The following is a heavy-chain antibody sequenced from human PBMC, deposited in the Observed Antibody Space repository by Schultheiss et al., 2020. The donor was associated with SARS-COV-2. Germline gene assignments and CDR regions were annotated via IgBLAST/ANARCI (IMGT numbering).Heavy chain of an antibody. Sequence: SQTLSLTCAVYGGSFSGYYWSWIRQPPGKGLEWIGEINDSGSTKYNPSLKSRVTISVDTSKNQFSLKLRSVTAADTALHYCARLHGDYFDRNWFDPWGQGILVTVSS. CDR1: GGSFSGYY. J-gene: IGHJ5*02. V-gene: IGHV4-34*01. CDR2: INDSGST. D-gene: IGHD4-17*01. CDR3: ARLHGDYFDRNWFDP.